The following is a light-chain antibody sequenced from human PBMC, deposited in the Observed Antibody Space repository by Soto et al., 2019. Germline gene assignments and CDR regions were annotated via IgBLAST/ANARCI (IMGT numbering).Light chain of an antibody. V-gene: IGKV3-15*01. Sequence: EIRMPQSPGKLAVSLGGRATRWCRASQSVASNLAWYRPTPGQAPRLLIYGASTRATGIPARFSGSGSGTEFTPNISSLQSEDFALYYCQQYNNWPRPFGRGTKVYIK. J-gene: IGKJ4*01. CDR3: QQYNNWPRP. CDR2: GAS. CDR1: QSVASN.